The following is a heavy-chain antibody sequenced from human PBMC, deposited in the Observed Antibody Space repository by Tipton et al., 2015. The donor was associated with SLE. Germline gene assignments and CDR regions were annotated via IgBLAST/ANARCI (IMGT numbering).Heavy chain of an antibody. J-gene: IGHJ6*02. D-gene: IGHD5-18*01. V-gene: IGHV4-34*08. CDR3: AISPLQLLDYFYGMDV. CDR1: GFTFSDYY. Sequence: LRLSCAASGFTFSDYYMSWIRQPPGKGLEWIGEINHSGSTNYNPSLKSRVTISVDTSKNQFSLKLSSVTAADTAVYYCAISPLQLLDYFYGMDVWGQGTTVTVSS. CDR2: INHSGST.